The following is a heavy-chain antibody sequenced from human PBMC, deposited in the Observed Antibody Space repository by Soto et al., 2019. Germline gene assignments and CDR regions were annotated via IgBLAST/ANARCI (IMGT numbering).Heavy chain of an antibody. D-gene: IGHD6-13*01. CDR3: AKDAAAAWNYYYYYGMDV. Sequence: QVQLVESGGGVVQPGRSLRLSCAASGFTFSSYGMHWVRQAPGKGLEWVAVISYDGSNKYYADSVKGRFTISRDNSKNTLYLQMNSLRAEDTAVYYCAKDAAAAWNYYYYYGMDVWGRGTTVTVSS. CDR1: GFTFSSYG. J-gene: IGHJ6*02. V-gene: IGHV3-30*18. CDR2: ISYDGSNK.